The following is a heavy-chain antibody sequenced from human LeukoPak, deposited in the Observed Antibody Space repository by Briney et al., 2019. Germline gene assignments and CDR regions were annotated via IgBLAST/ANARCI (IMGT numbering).Heavy chain of an antibody. CDR3: AREGVAVAAYNWFDP. CDR2: ISAYNGNT. V-gene: IGHV1-18*01. CDR1: GYTFTSYG. D-gene: IGHD6-19*01. Sequence: GASVKVSCKASGYTFTSYGISWVRQAPGQGLEWMGWISAYNGNTNYAQKLQGRVTMTTDTSTSTAYMELSRLRSDDTAVYYCAREGVAVAAYNWFDPWGQGTLVTVSS. J-gene: IGHJ5*02.